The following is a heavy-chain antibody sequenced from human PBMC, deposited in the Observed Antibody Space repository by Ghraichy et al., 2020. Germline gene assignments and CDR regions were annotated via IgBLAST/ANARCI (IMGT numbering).Heavy chain of an antibody. Sequence: SETLSLTCTVSGGSISSYYWSWIRQPPGKGLEWIGYIYYSGSTNYNPSLKSRVTISVDTSKNQFSLKLSSVTAADTAVYYCARVNRVEYSSGWYDYGMDVWGQGTTVTVSS. CDR2: IYYSGST. CDR1: GGSISSYY. V-gene: IGHV4-59*01. CDR3: ARVNRVEYSSGWYDYGMDV. D-gene: IGHD6-19*01. J-gene: IGHJ6*02.